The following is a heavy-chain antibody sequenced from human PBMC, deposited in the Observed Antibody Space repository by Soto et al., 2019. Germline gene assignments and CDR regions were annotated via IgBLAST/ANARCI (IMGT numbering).Heavy chain of an antibody. D-gene: IGHD2-21*02. V-gene: IGHV3-23*01. Sequence: EVQLLESGGGLVQPGGSLRLSCAASGLTFSNYGMTWVRQAPGKGLEWVSAISGSGDTYNVDSLKGLFSISRDNSKSTLLLQMNSLRAEDTAVYYCATYGGDSGGFEYFKHWGQGTLVTVSS. J-gene: IGHJ1*01. CDR3: ATYGGDSGGFEYFKH. CDR1: GLTFSNYG. CDR2: ISGSGDT.